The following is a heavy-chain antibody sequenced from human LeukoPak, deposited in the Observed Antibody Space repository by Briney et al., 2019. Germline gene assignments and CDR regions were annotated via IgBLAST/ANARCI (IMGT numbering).Heavy chain of an antibody. CDR1: GGTSSSYA. Sequence: SVKVSCKASGGTSSSYAISWVRQAPGQGLEWMGRIIPIFGIANYAQKFQGRVTITAGKSTSTAYMELSSLRSEDTAVYYCARDPRQAAAGHNWFDPWGQGTLVTVSS. CDR3: ARDPRQAAAGHNWFDP. J-gene: IGHJ5*02. V-gene: IGHV1-69*04. CDR2: IIPIFGIA. D-gene: IGHD6-13*01.